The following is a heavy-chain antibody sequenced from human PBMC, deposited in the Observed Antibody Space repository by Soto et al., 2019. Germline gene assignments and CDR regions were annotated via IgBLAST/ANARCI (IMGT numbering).Heavy chain of an antibody. J-gene: IGHJ4*02. CDR3: GRNLGYCNSTNCYTVLDY. CDR1: GFTFSRYW. CDR2: IKQDGSEK. D-gene: IGHD2-2*02. Sequence: EVQLVESGGGLVQPGGSLRLSCAASGFTFSRYWMNWVRQAPGKGLEWVANIKQDGSEKYYEDSVTGRFTICRDNAKNSIFLQMNSLGAEDTAVYYCGRNLGYCNSTNCYTVLDYWGQGTLVTVSS. V-gene: IGHV3-7*04.